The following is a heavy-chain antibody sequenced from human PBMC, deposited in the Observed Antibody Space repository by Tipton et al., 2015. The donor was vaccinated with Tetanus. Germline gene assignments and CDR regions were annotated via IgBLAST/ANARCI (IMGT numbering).Heavy chain of an antibody. CDR3: AREETVRGVIIGPFDY. Sequence: QVQLVQSGAEVKKPGSSVKVSCKASGGTFSSYAISWVRQAPGQGLEWMGGIIPIFGTANYAQKFQGRVTITADESTSTAYMELSSLRSEDTAVYYCAREETVRGVIIGPFDYWGQGTLVTVSS. D-gene: IGHD3-10*01. V-gene: IGHV1-69*01. CDR1: GGTFSSYA. CDR2: IIPIFGTA. J-gene: IGHJ4*02.